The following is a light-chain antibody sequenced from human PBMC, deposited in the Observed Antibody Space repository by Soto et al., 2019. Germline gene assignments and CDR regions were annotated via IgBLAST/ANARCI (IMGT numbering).Light chain of an antibody. CDR1: QTVSSNY. CDR2: GAS. Sequence: EIILTQSPDTLSLSPGERATLSCRASQTVSSNYLDRCQQRPGQAPRLLIYGASTRAAGIPDRFSGSGSGTDFTLTITRLEPEDSAVYFCQQYTGPPTTFGQGTRLEIK. V-gene: IGKV3-20*01. CDR3: QQYTGPPTT. J-gene: IGKJ5*01.